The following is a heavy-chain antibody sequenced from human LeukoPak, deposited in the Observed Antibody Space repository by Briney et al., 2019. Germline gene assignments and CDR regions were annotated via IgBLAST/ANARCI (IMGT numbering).Heavy chain of an antibody. Sequence: PGGSLRLSCEASGFTFNTYSMNWARQAPGKGLEWVSSIDSSGGYMFYADSVKGRFSLYLQMNSLRAEDTAVYYCAKDEFAVASFFDYWGQGTLVTVSS. J-gene: IGHJ4*02. CDR1: GFTFNTYS. D-gene: IGHD4-23*01. CDR3: AKDEFAVASFFDY. V-gene: IGHV3-21*06. CDR2: IDSSGGYM.